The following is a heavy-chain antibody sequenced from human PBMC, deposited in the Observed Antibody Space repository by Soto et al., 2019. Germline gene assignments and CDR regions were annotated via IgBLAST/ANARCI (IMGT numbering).Heavy chain of an antibody. CDR3: ARGHLAVVPVASWFYYMDV. CDR2: INAGNGNT. V-gene: IGHV1-3*01. J-gene: IGHJ6*03. D-gene: IGHD2-2*01. Sequence: QVQLVQSGAEVEKPGASVKVSCKASGYTFTNYAVHWVRQAPGQRLEWMGWINAGNGNTRYAQKFQGRVTITRDTPARTDYMELSSLRSEDTAVYYCARGHLAVVPVASWFYYMDVWGKGTTVTVSS. CDR1: GYTFTNYA.